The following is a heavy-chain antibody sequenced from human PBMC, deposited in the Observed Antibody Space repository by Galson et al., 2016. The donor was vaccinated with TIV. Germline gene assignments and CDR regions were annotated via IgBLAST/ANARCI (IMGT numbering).Heavy chain of an antibody. CDR3: ARSYDYLWGNFDY. D-gene: IGHD3-16*01. CDR2: IYPGDSDT. Sequence: QSGAEVKKPGESLKISCQGSGYSFPSYWIGWVRQMPGKGLEWMGIIYPGDSDTRYSPSFQGQVTISADKSFSSAYLQWNSLKASDTAMYYCARSYDYLWGNFDYWGQGTLVTVSP. J-gene: IGHJ4*02. CDR1: GYSFPSYW. V-gene: IGHV5-51*03.